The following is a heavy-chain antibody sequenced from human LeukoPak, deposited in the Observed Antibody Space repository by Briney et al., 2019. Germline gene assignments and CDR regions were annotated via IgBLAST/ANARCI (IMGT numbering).Heavy chain of an antibody. J-gene: IGHJ6*02. V-gene: IGHV4-34*01. D-gene: IGHD6-19*01. CDR3: ARSIVAGTPTPYYYYGMDV. CDR2: INHSGST. CDR1: GGSFSGYY. Sequence: PSETLSLTCAVYGGSFSGYYWGWIRQPPGKGLEWIGEINHSGSTNYNPSLKSRVTISVDTSKNQFSLKLSSVTAADTAVYYCARSIVAGTPTPYYYYGMDVWGQGTTVTVSS.